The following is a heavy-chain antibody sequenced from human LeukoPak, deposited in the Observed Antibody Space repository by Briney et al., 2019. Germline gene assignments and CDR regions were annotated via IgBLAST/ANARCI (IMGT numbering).Heavy chain of an antibody. Sequence: ASVKVSCKASGYTFTGYYTHWVRQAPGQGLEWMGWINPNSGGTNYAQKFQGRVTMTRDTSISTAYMELSRLRSDDTAVYYCARDRIVGAGIARVYYFDYWGQGTLVTVSS. CDR1: GYTFTGYY. CDR3: ARDRIVGAGIARVYYFDY. J-gene: IGHJ4*02. V-gene: IGHV1-2*02. CDR2: INPNSGGT. D-gene: IGHD1-26*01.